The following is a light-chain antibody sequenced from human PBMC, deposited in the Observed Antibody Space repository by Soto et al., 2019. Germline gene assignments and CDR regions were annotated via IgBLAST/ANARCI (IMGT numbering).Light chain of an antibody. Sequence: DIVMTQSPDSLAVSLVESATINFKSIESVFYSSSNKNYLAWYQQKPGQPPKLLIYWASTRESGVPDRFSGSGSGTDFTLTISSLQAEDVAVYYCQQYYSTPRTFGQGTKVDI. V-gene: IGKV4-1*01. J-gene: IGKJ1*01. CDR3: QQYYSTPRT. CDR2: WAS. CDR1: ESVFYSSSNKNY.